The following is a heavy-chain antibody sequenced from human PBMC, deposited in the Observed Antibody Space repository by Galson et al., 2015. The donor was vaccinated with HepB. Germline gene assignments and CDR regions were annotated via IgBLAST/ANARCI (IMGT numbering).Heavy chain of an antibody. D-gene: IGHD2/OR15-2a*01. Sequence: SLRLSCAASGVIFSDYYMSWVRQAPGKGLEWISYISSNGDTISYADSVKGXFTVSRDNAKKSLFLQMNSQRDDDTAVYYCARATLGWFDPWGQGTLVTVSS. CDR3: ARATLGWFDP. CDR2: ISSNGDTI. CDR1: GVIFSDYY. J-gene: IGHJ5*02. V-gene: IGHV3-11*01.